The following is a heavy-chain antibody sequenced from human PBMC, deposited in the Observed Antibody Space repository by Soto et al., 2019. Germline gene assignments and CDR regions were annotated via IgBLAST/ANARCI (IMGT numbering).Heavy chain of an antibody. CDR3: AKDNGQLLIFEY. Sequence: QVQLVQSGAEVKRPGASVKVSCKASGYTFTGHYVHWERQAPGQGLEWMGWITPNSGYTNYAQKFQGRVTMTRDTSISTAYMELSGLRSDDTAVYYCAKDNGQLLIFEYWGQGTLVTVSS. V-gene: IGHV1-2*02. J-gene: IGHJ4*02. D-gene: IGHD2-2*01. CDR2: ITPNSGYT. CDR1: GYTFTGHY.